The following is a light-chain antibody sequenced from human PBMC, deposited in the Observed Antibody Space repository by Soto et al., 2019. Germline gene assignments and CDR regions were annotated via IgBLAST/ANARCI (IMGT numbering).Light chain of an antibody. Sequence: QSVLTQPPSVSGAPGQRVTISCTGSSSNIGAGYDVHWYQQLPGTAPKLLIYDNNNRPSGVPDRFSGSKSGTSASLAITRLQAEDEAEYYCQSYDSSLRGSVVFGGGTKVTVL. V-gene: IGLV1-40*01. CDR3: QSYDSSLRGSVV. J-gene: IGLJ2*01. CDR1: SSNIGAGYD. CDR2: DNN.